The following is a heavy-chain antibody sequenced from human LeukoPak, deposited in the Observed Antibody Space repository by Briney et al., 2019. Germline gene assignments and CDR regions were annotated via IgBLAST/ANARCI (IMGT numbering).Heavy chain of an antibody. J-gene: IGHJ4*02. Sequence: PGGSLRLSCVASGFTFSSHWMIWVRQAPGKGLQCVANIKEDGSEKHYVDSVKGRFTISRDNAKNSLFLQMDSLRAEDTAVYYCARDRRYFGYWDQGTLVTVSS. CDR3: ARDRRYFGY. CDR1: GFTFSSHW. V-gene: IGHV3-7*01. CDR2: IKEDGSEK.